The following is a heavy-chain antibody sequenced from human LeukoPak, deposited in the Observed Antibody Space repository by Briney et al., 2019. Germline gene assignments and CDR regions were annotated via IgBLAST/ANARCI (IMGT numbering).Heavy chain of an antibody. Sequence: SETLSLTCTVSGGSICSYYWSWVRQPPGKGLEWIGYIYYSGSTNYNPSLKSRVTISVDTSKNQFSLKLSSVTAADTAVYYCARAPKYYYDSSGYTYFDYWGQGTLVTVSS. CDR3: ARAPKYYYDSSGYTYFDY. CDR2: IYYSGST. V-gene: IGHV4-59*01. J-gene: IGHJ4*02. D-gene: IGHD3-22*01. CDR1: GGSICSYY.